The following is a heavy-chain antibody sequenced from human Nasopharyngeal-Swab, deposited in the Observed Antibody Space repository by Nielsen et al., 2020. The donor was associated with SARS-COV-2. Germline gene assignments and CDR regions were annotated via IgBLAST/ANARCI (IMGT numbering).Heavy chain of an antibody. CDR3: ARVDVDTSMTH. J-gene: IGHJ4*02. CDR2: IDWDDDK. CDR1: GFSLSTSGMR. D-gene: IGHD5-18*01. Sequence: SGPTLVQPTQTLTLTCTFSGFSLSTSGMRVSWIRQPPGKALEWLARIDWDDDKFYSTSLKTRLTISKDTSKNRVVLTMTNMDPVDTATYYCARVDVDTSMTHWGQGTLVTVSS. V-gene: IGHV2-70*04.